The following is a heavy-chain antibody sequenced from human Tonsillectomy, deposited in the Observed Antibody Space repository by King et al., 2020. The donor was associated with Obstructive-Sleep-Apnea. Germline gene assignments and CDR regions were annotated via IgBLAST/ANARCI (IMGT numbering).Heavy chain of an antibody. J-gene: IGHJ4*02. CDR2: IYYSGST. V-gene: IGHV4-31*03. CDR1: GGSISSGGYY. D-gene: IGHD3-22*01. Sequence: QLQESGPGLVKPSQTLSLTCTVSGGSISSGGYYWSWIRQHPGKGLEWIGYIYYSGSTYYNPSLKSRVIISVDTSKNQFSLKLSSVTAADTAVYYCARTDSGYYQFDYWGQGTLVTVSS. CDR3: ARTDSGYYQFDY.